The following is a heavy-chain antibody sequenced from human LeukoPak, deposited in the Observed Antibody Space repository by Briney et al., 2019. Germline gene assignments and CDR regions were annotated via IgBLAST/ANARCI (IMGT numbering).Heavy chain of an antibody. J-gene: IGHJ4*02. V-gene: IGHV1-2*02. D-gene: IGHD3-22*01. CDR1: GYTFTSYD. Sequence: GTSVKVSCKASGYTFTSYDINWVRQAPGQGLESLGWIDPDTGDTNYPQKFQGRVTMTRDTSSSTAYMELNRLRSDDTAVYYCARAGHNSNSGGYDFWGLGTLVTVSS. CDR3: ARAGHNSNSGGYDF. CDR2: IDPDTGDT.